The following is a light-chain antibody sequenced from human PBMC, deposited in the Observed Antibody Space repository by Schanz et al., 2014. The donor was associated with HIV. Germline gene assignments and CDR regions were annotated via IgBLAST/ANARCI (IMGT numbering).Light chain of an antibody. CDR2: GAF. CDR3: QQYDAWPPVFT. CDR1: QSLSSKY. J-gene: IGKJ3*01. V-gene: IGKV3-15*01. Sequence: EIVVTQSPGTLSLSPGEGATLSCRASQSLSSKYLAWFQQKPGQTPRLLIYGAFRRATGIPARFSGSGSATEFTLTITSLQSEDFGVYYCQQYDAWPPVFTFGPGTKVDIK.